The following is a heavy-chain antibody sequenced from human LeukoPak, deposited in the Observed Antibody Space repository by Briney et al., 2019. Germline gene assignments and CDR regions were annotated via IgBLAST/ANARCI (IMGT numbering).Heavy chain of an antibody. V-gene: IGHV4-30-4*08. CDR3: ARGLSIAARPAPYNWFDP. CDR1: GGSISSGDYY. Sequence: SETLSLTCTVSGGSISSGDYYWRWIRQPPGKGLEWIGYIYYSGSTYYNPSLKSRVTISVDTSKNQFSLKLSSVTAADTAVYYCARGLSIAARPAPYNWFDPWGQGTLVTVSS. D-gene: IGHD6-6*01. CDR2: IYYSGST. J-gene: IGHJ5*02.